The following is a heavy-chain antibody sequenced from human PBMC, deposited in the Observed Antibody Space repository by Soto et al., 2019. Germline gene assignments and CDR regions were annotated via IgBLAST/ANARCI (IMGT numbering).Heavy chain of an antibody. Sequence: GGSLRLSCAASGFTFSSYAMSWVCQAPGKGLEWVSAISGSGGSTYYADSVKGRFTISRDNSKNTLYLQMNSLRAEDTAVYYCAKVSYHLQSYYFDYWGQGTLVTVSS. D-gene: IGHD1-1*01. V-gene: IGHV3-23*01. CDR3: AKVSYHLQSYYFDY. CDR1: GFTFSSYA. J-gene: IGHJ4*02. CDR2: ISGSGGST.